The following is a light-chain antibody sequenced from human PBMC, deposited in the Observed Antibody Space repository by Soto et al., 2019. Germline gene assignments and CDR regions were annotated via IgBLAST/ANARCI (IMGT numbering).Light chain of an antibody. CDR2: EGI. J-gene: IGLJ2*01. V-gene: IGLV2-23*01. CDR1: SSNIGGYNV. Sequence: QSVLTQPASVSGSPGQSITISCSGTSSNIGGYNVVSWYQQHPGKAPKVIVYEGIKRPSGVSDRFSGSTSGSTASLTISGLQAEDEAEYYCCSYAGSNIYVVFGGGTKLTVL. CDR3: CSYAGSNIYVV.